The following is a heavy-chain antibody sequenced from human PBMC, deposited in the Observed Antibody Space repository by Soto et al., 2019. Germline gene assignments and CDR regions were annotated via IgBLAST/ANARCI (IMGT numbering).Heavy chain of an antibody. CDR2: IYYSGNT. J-gene: IGHJ3*02. V-gene: IGHV4-39*01. CDR3: ASFYYFDTSGYYYDT. D-gene: IGHD3-22*01. CDR1: GGSISSSNYY. Sequence: SETLSLTCTVSGGSISSSNYYWDWIRRPPGKGLERIGSIYYSGNTYYSPSLKSRVTLSVDTSKNQFSLKLTSVTAADTAIYYCASFYYFDTSGYYYDTWGQGTMVTVSS.